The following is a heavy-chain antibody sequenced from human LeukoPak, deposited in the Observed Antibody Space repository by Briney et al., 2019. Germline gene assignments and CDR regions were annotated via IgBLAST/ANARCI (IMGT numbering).Heavy chain of an antibody. CDR2: INDYTGDT. CDR3: ARGDSSGSYYAPLDY. D-gene: IGHD3-10*01. Sequence: SETLSLTCAVYGGSFTDYFWTWIRHSPGKGLEWIGEINDYTGDTNYNPSLNSRVSISLEKSKNQFSLELRSVTAADTAVYYCARGDSSGSYYAPLDYWGQGTLVTVSS. J-gene: IGHJ4*02. CDR1: GGSFTDYF. V-gene: IGHV4-34*01.